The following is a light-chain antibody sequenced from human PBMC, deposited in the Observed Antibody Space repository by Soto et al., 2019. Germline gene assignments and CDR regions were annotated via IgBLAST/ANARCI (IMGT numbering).Light chain of an antibody. V-gene: IGKV3-15*01. CDR1: QSLNSN. J-gene: IGKJ1*01. CDR2: GAS. Sequence: EIVMTQSPATLSVSPGERATLSCRASQSLNSNLAWYQQKPGQAPRLLIYGASTRATGIPARFSGSGSGTEFTLTISSLQSEDFAVYYCQQYGSSGTFGQGTKVEIK. CDR3: QQYGSSGT.